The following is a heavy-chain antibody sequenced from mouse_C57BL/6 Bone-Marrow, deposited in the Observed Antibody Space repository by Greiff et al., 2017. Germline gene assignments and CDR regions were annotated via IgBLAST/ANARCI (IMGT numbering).Heavy chain of an antibody. CDR3: ARPYYSNYWYVDV. V-gene: IGHV1-55*01. CDR1: GYTFTSYW. Sequence: VQLQQPGAELVKPGASVKMSCKASGYTFTSYWITWVKQRPGQGLEWIGDIYPGSGSTNYNEKFKSKATMTVDTSSSTAYMQLSSLTSEDSAVYYYARPYYSNYWYVDVCGTGTTVTVSS. D-gene: IGHD2-5*01. J-gene: IGHJ1*03. CDR2: IYPGSGST.